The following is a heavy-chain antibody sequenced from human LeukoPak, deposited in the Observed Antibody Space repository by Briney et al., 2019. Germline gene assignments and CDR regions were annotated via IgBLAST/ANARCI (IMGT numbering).Heavy chain of an antibody. V-gene: IGHV4-34*01. J-gene: IGHJ3*02. CDR3: ARKSYSSSQPIHGAFDI. Sequence: PSETLSLTCAVCGASFSAYYWSEINRNGNTNYNPSLKSRVTISVDTSKNQFSLRLASVTAADTAVYYCARKSYSSSQPIHGAFDIWGQGTMVTVSS. D-gene: IGHD6-13*01. CDR1: GASFSAYY. CDR2: INRNGNT.